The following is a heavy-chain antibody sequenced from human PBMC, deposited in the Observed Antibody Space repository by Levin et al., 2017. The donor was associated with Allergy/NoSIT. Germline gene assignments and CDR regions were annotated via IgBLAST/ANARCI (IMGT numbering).Heavy chain of an antibody. CDR3: ARDAFDI. CDR1: GFTVSSHY. V-gene: IGHV3-53*01. J-gene: IGHJ3*02. CDR2: IYSGGSA. Sequence: GGSLRLSCAASGFTVSSHYMSWVRQAPGKGLEWVSVIYSGGSAYYADSVKGRFTISRDSSKNTLNLQMNSLRAEDTAVYYCARDAFDIWGQGTMVTVSS.